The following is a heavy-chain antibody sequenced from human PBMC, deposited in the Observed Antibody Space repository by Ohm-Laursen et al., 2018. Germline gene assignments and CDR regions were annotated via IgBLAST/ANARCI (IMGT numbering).Heavy chain of an antibody. CDR3: ARARGNWKRDYYYAMDV. V-gene: IGHV1-8*01. J-gene: IGHJ6*02. D-gene: IGHD1-1*01. Sequence: ASVKVSCKASGYTFTSYDINWVRQAPGQGLQWMGWMNPNSGNTGYVQKFQGRVTMTRNTSISTAYMELSSLRSEDTAVYYCARARGNWKRDYYYAMDVWGQGTTVTVSS. CDR1: GYTFTSYD. CDR2: MNPNSGNT.